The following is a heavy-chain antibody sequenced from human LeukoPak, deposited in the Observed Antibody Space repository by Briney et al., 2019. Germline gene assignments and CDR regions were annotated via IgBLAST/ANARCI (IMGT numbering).Heavy chain of an antibody. V-gene: IGHV1-18*01. J-gene: IGHJ4*02. Sequence: ASVKVSCKASGYTFTSCGISWVRQAPGQGLEWMGWISAYNGNTNYAQKLQGRVTMTTDTSTSTAYMELRSLRSDDTAVYYCARVPGYGQPDIFFNYWGQGTLVTVSS. CDR3: ARVPGYGQPDIFFNY. CDR2: ISAYNGNT. D-gene: IGHD2-15*01. CDR1: GYTFTSCG.